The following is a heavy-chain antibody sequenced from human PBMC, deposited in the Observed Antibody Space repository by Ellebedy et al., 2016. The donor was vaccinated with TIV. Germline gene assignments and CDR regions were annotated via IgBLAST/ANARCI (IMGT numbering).Heavy chain of an antibody. Sequence: ASVKVSXXASGYTFTGYYMHWVRQAPGQGLEWMGWINPNSGGTNYAQKFQGRVTMTRDTSISTAYMELSRLRSDDTAVYYCARGGYCSSTSCYPTPDAFDIWGQGTMVTVSS. D-gene: IGHD2-2*01. V-gene: IGHV1-2*02. CDR1: GYTFTGYY. J-gene: IGHJ3*02. CDR2: INPNSGGT. CDR3: ARGGYCSSTSCYPTPDAFDI.